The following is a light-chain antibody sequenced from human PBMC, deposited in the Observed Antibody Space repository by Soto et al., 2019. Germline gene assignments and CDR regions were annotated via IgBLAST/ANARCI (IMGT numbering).Light chain of an antibody. CDR1: ALPQNY. V-gene: IGLV3-10*01. Sequence: SYELTQPPSVSVSPGQTARITCSVDALPQNYAYWYQQHSGQAPVLVSYEDSKRPSGLTESFAGSSSGTMATLTISGAQVEDEADYYCYSTDSSGNHSNVFGSGTQLTVL. J-gene: IGLJ6*01. CDR3: YSTDSSGNHSNV. CDR2: EDS.